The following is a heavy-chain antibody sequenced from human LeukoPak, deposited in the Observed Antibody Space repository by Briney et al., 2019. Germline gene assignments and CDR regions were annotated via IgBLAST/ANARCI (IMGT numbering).Heavy chain of an antibody. CDR2: IYYSGST. V-gene: IGHV4-59*01. Sequence: SETLSLTCTVSGGSISSYYWSWIRQPPGKGLEWIGYIYYSGSTNYNPSLKSRVTISVDTSKNQFSLKLSSVTAADTAVYYCARVVSSGWYARWAFDIWGQGTMVTVSS. J-gene: IGHJ3*02. D-gene: IGHD6-19*01. CDR1: GGSISSYY. CDR3: ARVVSSGWYARWAFDI.